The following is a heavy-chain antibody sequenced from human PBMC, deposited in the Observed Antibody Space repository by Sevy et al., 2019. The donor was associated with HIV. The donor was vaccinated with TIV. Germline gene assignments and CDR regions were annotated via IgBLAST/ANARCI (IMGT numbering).Heavy chain of an antibody. CDR2: IIPIFGTA. Sequence: ASVKDSCKASGGTFSSYAISWVRQAPGQGLEWMGGIIPIFGTANYAQKFQGRVTITADESTSTAYMELSSLRSEDTAVYYCAREGAGNSNYDYYYYYGMDVWGQGTTVTVSS. CDR1: GGTFSSYA. J-gene: IGHJ6*02. CDR3: AREGAGNSNYDYYYYYGMDV. D-gene: IGHD4-4*01. V-gene: IGHV1-69*13.